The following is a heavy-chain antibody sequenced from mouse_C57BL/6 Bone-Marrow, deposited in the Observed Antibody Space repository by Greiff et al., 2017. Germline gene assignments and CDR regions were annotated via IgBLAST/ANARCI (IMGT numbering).Heavy chain of an antibody. CDR1: GYTFTSYW. V-gene: IGHV1-55*01. CDR2: IYPGNGST. D-gene: IGHD2-10*01. J-gene: IGHJ1*03. Sequence: QVQLQQPGAELVKPGASVKMSCKASGYTFTSYWITWVKQRPEQGLEWIGDIYPGNGSTNYNEKFKSKATLTVDTSSSTAYMQLSSLTSEDSAVYDCARTYDGNNRYFDVWGTGTTVTVSS. CDR3: ARTYDGNNRYFDV.